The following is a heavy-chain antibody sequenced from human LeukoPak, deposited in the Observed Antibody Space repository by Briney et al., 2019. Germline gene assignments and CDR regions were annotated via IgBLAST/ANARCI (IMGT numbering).Heavy chain of an antibody. V-gene: IGHV4-4*07. D-gene: IGHD3-3*01. Sequence: SETLSLTCTVSGGSISSYYWSWIRQPAGNGLEWIGRIYTSGSTNSNPSPKSRAPMSVDTSKNQFSLKLSSVTAADTAVYYCARDKLVDEGRFLEWLWSSDLGGWFDPWGQGTLVTVSS. J-gene: IGHJ5*02. CDR3: ARDKLVDEGRFLEWLWSSDLGGWFDP. CDR2: IYTSGST. CDR1: GGSISSYY.